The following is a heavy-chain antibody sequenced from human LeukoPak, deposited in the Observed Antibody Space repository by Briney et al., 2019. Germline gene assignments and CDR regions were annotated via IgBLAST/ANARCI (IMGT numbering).Heavy chain of an antibody. CDR1: GGSFDDYY. V-gene: IGHV4-34*01. CDR2: IHPHGIF. J-gene: IGHJ4*02. CDR3: AISLGYSKGLSLNYFDY. D-gene: IGHD4-11*01. Sequence: PSETLSLTCAVPGGSFDDYYCSWIRQPPGKGLEWIGEIHPHGIFYYNSSLTSRVIILIDTSKTQFSLRLTFVTAADTAVYYCAISLGYSKGLSLNYFDYWGQGTLVTVSS.